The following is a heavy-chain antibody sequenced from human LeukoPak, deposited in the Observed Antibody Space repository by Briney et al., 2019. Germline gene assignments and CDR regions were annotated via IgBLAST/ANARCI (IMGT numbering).Heavy chain of an antibody. CDR1: GYSFTSYW. D-gene: IGHD2-2*01. V-gene: IGHV5-51*01. J-gene: IGHJ4*02. Sequence: GESLKISCKGPGYSFTSYWIGWVRQMPGKGLEWMGIIYPGDSDTRYSPSFQGQVTISADKSISTAYLQWSSLKASDTAMYYCARRYCSSTSCSFSLDYRGQGTLVTVSS. CDR2: IYPGDSDT. CDR3: ARRYCSSTSCSFSLDY.